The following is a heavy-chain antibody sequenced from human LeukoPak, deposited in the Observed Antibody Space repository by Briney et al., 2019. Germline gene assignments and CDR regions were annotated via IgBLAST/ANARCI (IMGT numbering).Heavy chain of an antibody. CDR3: ACSWSNDAFDI. J-gene: IGHJ3*02. D-gene: IGHD2-15*01. CDR2: MYHGGRT. CDR1: GGSISSSNW. V-gene: IGHV4-4*02. Sequence: SETLSLTCDVSGGSISSSNWWIWVRQSPGKGLEWIGEMYHGGRTSYHPSLKSRVTISVDKSKNQFSLKLTSATAAATAVYYCACSWSNDAFDIWGQGTMVTVSS.